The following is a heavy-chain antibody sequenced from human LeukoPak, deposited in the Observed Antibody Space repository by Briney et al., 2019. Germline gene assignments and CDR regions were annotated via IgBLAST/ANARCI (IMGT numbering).Heavy chain of an antibody. CDR2: IIPIFGTA. J-gene: IGHJ6*03. CDR1: GGTFGSYA. D-gene: IGHD3-10*01. V-gene: IGHV1-69*13. Sequence: SVKVSCKASGGTFGSYAISWVRQAPGRGLEWMGGIIPIFGTANYAQKFQGRVTITADESTSTAYMELSSLRSEDTAVYYCARGAGVQDAYYYYYMDVWGKGTTVTVSS. CDR3: ARGAGVQDAYYYYYMDV.